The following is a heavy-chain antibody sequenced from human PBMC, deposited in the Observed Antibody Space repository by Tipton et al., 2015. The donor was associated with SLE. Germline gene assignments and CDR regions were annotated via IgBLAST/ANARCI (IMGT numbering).Heavy chain of an antibody. CDR1: GGSISSGSYY. Sequence: TLSLTCTVSGGSISSGSYYWSWIRQPAGKGLEWIGHIYTSGSTNYNPSLKSRVTMSVDTSKNQFSLKLSSVTAADTAVYYCAREGVMQSSELRAFDIWGQGTMVTVSS. CDR2: IYTSGST. D-gene: IGHD3-16*01. J-gene: IGHJ3*02. V-gene: IGHV4-61*09. CDR3: AREGVMQSSELRAFDI.